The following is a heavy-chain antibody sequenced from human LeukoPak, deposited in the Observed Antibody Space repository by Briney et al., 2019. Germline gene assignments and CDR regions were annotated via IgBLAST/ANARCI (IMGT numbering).Heavy chain of an antibody. CDR3: QRGDYYGSGSYYPPLPNWFDP. V-gene: IGHV1-69*05. J-gene: IGHJ5*02. D-gene: IGHD3-10*01. Sequence: SVKVSCKASGGTFSIYAISWVRQAPGQGLEWMGGIISIFGNAQCAQKFQGRVPNPTDESTSTPYMELRTQSFEDRAVLYCQRGDYYGSGSYYPPLPNWFDPWGQGTLVTVSS. CDR1: GGTFSIYA. CDR2: IISIFGNA.